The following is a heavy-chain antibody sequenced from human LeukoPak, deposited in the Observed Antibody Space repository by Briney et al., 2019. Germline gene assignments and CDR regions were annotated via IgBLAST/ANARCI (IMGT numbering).Heavy chain of an antibody. J-gene: IGHJ3*02. CDR2: IYYSGST. V-gene: IGHV4-39*07. D-gene: IGHD3-22*01. Sequence: SETLSLTCTVSGGSISSSSYYWGWIRQPPGKGLEWIGSIYYSGSTYYNPSLKSRVTISVDTSKNQFSLKLSSVTAADTAVYYCARYYYDSSGYLSPYAFDIWGQGTMVTVSS. CDR3: ARYYYDSSGYLSPYAFDI. CDR1: GGSISSSSYY.